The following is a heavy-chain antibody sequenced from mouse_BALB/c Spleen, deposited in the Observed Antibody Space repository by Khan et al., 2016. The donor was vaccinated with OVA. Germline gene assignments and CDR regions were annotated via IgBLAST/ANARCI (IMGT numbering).Heavy chain of an antibody. V-gene: IGHV9-3-1*01. CDR2: INTYTGEP. CDR1: GHTFTKFG. CDR3: TRTPYFAYVQDN. J-gene: IGHJ4*01. Sequence: QIQLVQSGPEVKKPGETVKISCKASGHTFTKFGMNWVKQAPGKGLKWMGWINTYTGEPTYADDFNGRFAFSLETSASTAYLQINNLINEDTATYVGTRTPYFAYVQDNWGQGTSVTVSS. D-gene: IGHD2-10*01.